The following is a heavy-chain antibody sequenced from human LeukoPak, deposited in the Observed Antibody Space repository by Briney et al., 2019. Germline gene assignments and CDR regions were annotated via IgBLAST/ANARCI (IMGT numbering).Heavy chain of an antibody. CDR3: ARHVWLQPFDY. CDR1: GFTFSSYW. CDR2: INSDGSST. V-gene: IGHV3-74*01. J-gene: IGHJ4*02. D-gene: IGHD3-9*01. Sequence: GGSLRLSCAAPGFTFSSYWMHWVRQAPGKGLVWVSRINSDGSSTSYADSVKGRFTISRDNAKNTLYLQMNSLRAEDTAVYYCARHVWLQPFDYWGQGTLVTVSS.